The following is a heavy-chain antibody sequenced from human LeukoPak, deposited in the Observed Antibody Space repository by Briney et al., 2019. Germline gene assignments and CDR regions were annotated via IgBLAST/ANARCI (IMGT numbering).Heavy chain of an antibody. D-gene: IGHD3-3*02. CDR3: ARDRHFAPIFDY. Sequence: PSETLSLTCTVSGGSISNYWWSWIRQPPGKGLEWIGYVFDSGGTNYNPSLKGRVAISVDTSKKQFSLKLSSVTAADTAVYYCARDRHFAPIFDYWGQGTLVTVSS. CDR1: GGSISNYW. CDR2: VFDSGGT. J-gene: IGHJ4*02. V-gene: IGHV4-59*01.